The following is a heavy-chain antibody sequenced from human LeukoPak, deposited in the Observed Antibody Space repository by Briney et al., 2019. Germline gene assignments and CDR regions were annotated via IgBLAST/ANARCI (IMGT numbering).Heavy chain of an antibody. J-gene: IGHJ2*01. CDR1: GYTFTGYY. CDR3: ARGLRSGYYGSGTYWYFDL. V-gene: IGHV1-2*02. Sequence: GASVNVSCKASGYTFTGYYMHWVRQAPGQGLEWMGLINPNNGCTNYAQKFQDRVTVTRDTSITTAYMELSRLRSDDTAVYYCARGLRSGYYGSGTYWYFDLWGRGTLVTVSS. CDR2: INPNNGCT. D-gene: IGHD3-10*01.